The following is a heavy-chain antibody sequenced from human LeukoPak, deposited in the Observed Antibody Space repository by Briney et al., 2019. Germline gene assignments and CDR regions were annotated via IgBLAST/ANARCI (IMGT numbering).Heavy chain of an antibody. V-gene: IGHV3-30*03. CDR2: ISYDGSNK. Sequence: GGSLGLSCAASGFTFSSYGMHWVRQAPGKGLEWVAVISYDGSNKYYADSVKGRFTISRDNSKNTLYLQMNSLRAEDTAVYYCASSGYSYGMDVWGQGTTVTVSS. D-gene: IGHD3-3*01. CDR3: ASSGYSYGMDV. J-gene: IGHJ6*02. CDR1: GFTFSSYG.